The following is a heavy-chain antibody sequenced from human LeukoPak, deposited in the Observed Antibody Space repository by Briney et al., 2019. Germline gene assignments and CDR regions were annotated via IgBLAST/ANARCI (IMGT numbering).Heavy chain of an antibody. CDR2: IHYDGSNE. CDR1: GLTFTDYG. Sequence: GGSLRLSCVASGLTFTDYGIHWVRQAPGKGLEWVSFIHYDGSNEYYADSVKGRFTVSRDSSKSTVFLQMSSLRPDDTAVYFCAKDWGYYVSGTFPHAFDLWGQGTVLTVSS. J-gene: IGHJ3*01. V-gene: IGHV3-30*02. D-gene: IGHD3-10*01. CDR3: AKDWGYYVSGTFPHAFDL.